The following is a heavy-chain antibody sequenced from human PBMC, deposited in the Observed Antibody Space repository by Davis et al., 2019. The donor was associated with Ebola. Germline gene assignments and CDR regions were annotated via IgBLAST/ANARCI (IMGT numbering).Heavy chain of an antibody. CDR2: INHSGGT. CDR1: GGSFSGYY. Sequence: SQTLSLTCAVYGGSFSGYYWSWIRQPPGKGLEWIGEINHSGGTNYSPSLKSRVTVSVDTSKNHFSLKLSSVTAADTAVYYCARGWSLRDYYAMDVWGQGTTVTVSS. J-gene: IGHJ6*02. V-gene: IGHV4-34*01. D-gene: IGHD2-8*02. CDR3: ARGWSLRDYYAMDV.